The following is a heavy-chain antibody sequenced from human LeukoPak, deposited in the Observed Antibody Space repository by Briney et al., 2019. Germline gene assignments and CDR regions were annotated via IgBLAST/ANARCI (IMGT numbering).Heavy chain of an antibody. V-gene: IGHV4-38-2*02. J-gene: IGHJ4*02. CDR2: IYHSGST. CDR1: GYSISSGYY. Sequence: PSETLSLTCTVSGYSISSGYYWGWIRQPPGKGLEWIGSIYHSGSTYYNPSLKSRVTISVDTSKNQFSLKLSSVTAADTAVYYCASLRGIDYWGQGTLVTVSS. CDR3: ASLRGIDY. D-gene: IGHD3-16*01.